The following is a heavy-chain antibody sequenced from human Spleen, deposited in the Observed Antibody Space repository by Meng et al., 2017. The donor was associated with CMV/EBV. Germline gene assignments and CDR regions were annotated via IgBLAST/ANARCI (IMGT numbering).Heavy chain of an antibody. J-gene: IGHJ4*02. CDR1: GFTFSNAW. CDR2: IKSKTDGGTT. CDR3: TTSTMVRGVTPL. D-gene: IGHD3-10*01. Sequence: GESLKISCAASGFTFSNAWMSWVRQAPGKGLEWVGRIKSKTDGGTTDYAAPVKGRFTISRDDSKNTPYLQMNSLKTEDTAVYYCTTSTMVRGVTPLWGQGTLVTVSS. V-gene: IGHV3-15*01.